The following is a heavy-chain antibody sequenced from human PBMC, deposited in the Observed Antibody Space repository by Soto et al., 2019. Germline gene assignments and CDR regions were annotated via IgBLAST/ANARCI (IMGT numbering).Heavy chain of an antibody. D-gene: IGHD2-15*01. J-gene: IGHJ4*02. CDR2: IYHSGAT. Sequence: QVQLQESDPGLVQPSQTLSLTFTVSGDSISSGAYYWRGIRQAPVKGLEWIGYIYHSGATYYNASLESRVTMSVGTSKHHFSLRLSSVTDADMAVYYCARDGGFATLGCRGQGNLVTVCS. CDR1: GDSISSGAYY. V-gene: IGHV4-30-4*01. CDR3: ARDGGFATLGC.